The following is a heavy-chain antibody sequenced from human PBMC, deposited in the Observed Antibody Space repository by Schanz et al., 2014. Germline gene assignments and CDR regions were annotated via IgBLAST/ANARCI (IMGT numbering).Heavy chain of an antibody. CDR1: GYTFSDYY. Sequence: QVQLVQSGAEVKKPGASVKVSCKASGYTFSDYYIHWVRQAPGQGLEWMGWISTYTGNTNYAQKLQGRVTLTTDTSTSTAYMELRNLRSDDTAVYYCARAKRFGDMDVWGQGTTVTVSS. J-gene: IGHJ6*02. V-gene: IGHV1-18*04. CDR3: ARAKRFGDMDV. D-gene: IGHD3-10*01. CDR2: ISTYTGNT.